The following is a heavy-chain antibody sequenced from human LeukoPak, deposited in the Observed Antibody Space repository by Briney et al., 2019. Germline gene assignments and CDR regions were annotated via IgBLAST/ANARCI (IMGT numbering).Heavy chain of an antibody. J-gene: IGHJ4*02. CDR3: ASASRGYDILTGYYYNSYFDY. Sequence: PSETLSLTCTVSAGSISSYYWNWIRQPPGEVLEWIGYISYSGTTNYSPSLKCLVTISVGTSKTQFSLKLSSVTAADTAVYYCASASRGYDILTGYYYNSYFDYWGQGTLVTVSS. CDR1: AGSISSYY. D-gene: IGHD3-9*01. V-gene: IGHV4-59*12. CDR2: ISYSGTT.